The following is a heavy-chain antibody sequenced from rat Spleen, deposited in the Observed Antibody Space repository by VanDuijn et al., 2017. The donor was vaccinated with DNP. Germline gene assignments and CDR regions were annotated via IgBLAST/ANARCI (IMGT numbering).Heavy chain of an antibody. D-gene: IGHD1-4*01. Sequence: EVQLVESGGGLVQPGRSLKLSCAASGFIFSKYGMAWVRQAPTKGLEWVASISTGGDNTYYRDSVKGRFTVSRDNAKSTLYLQMDNLRSEDTATYYCARWPGYNPPYAMDAWGQGTSVTVSS. CDR2: ISTGGDNT. J-gene: IGHJ4*01. CDR3: ARWPGYNPPYAMDA. CDR1: GFIFSKYG. V-gene: IGHV5S13*01.